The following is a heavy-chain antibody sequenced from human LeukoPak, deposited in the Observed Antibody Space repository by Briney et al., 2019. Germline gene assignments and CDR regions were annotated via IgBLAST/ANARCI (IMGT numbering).Heavy chain of an antibody. V-gene: IGHV1-18*01. CDR1: GYTFTSYG. CDR3: ARDKPVWDNWNYVPYYYYGMDV. CDR2: ISAYNGNT. J-gene: IGHJ6*02. Sequence: GASVKVSCKASGYTFTSYGISWVRQAPGQGLEWMGWISAYNGNTNYAQKLQGRVTMTTDTSTSTAYMELRSLRSDDTAVYYCARDKPVWDNWNYVPYYYYGMDVWGQGTTVTVFS. D-gene: IGHD1-7*01.